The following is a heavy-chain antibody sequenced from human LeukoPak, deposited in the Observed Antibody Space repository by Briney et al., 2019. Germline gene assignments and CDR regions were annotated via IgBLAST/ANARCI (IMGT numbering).Heavy chain of an antibody. Sequence: SETLSLTCAVYGGSFSGYYWSWIRQPPGKGLEWIGEINHSGSTNYNPPLKSRVTISVDTSKNQFSLKLSSVTAADTAVYYCARWASRGNYGDYYYFDYWGQGTLVTVSS. CDR1: GGSFSGYY. D-gene: IGHD4-17*01. CDR2: INHSGST. V-gene: IGHV4-34*01. J-gene: IGHJ4*02. CDR3: ARWASRGNYGDYYYFDY.